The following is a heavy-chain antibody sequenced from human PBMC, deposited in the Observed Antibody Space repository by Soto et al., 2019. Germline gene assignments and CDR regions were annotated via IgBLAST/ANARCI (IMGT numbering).Heavy chain of an antibody. CDR1: GYTFIGHY. V-gene: IGHV1-2*02. Sequence: QVQLVQSGAEVKKPGASVKFSCKASGYTFIGHYLHWVRQAPGQGLEWLGWTNPSSGATNFAQKFQGRVTMTRDTSISTAYLELSRLRSDDTAVYYCAIEAGTTGNYYFGMDVWGQGTTVTVSS. CDR2: TNPSSGAT. CDR3: AIEAGTTGNYYFGMDV. J-gene: IGHJ6*02. D-gene: IGHD1-7*01.